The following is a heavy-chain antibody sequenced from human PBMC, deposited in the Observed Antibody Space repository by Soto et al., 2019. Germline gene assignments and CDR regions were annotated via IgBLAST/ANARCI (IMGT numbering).Heavy chain of an antibody. CDR2: ISYDGSDE. CDR3: AKDRRDYGGNIFDY. CDR1: GFSFRYYG. J-gene: IGHJ4*02. Sequence: QVQLVESGGGVVQPGRSLSLSCAASGFSFRYYGMHWVRQAPGKGLEWVALISYDGSDEYYADSVKGRFTISRDNSNNTLYLQMNSPKSEDTAVYYCAKDRRDYGGNIFDYWGQGTVVTVSS. D-gene: IGHD4-17*01. V-gene: IGHV3-30*18.